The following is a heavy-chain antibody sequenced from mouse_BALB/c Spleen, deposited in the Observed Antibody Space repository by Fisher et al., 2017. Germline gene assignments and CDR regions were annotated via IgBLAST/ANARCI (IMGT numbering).Heavy chain of an antibody. V-gene: IGHV1-80*01. Sequence: GKFKGKATLTADKSSSTAYMQLSSLTSEDSAVYYCARSSMDYWGQGTSVTVSS. CDR3: ARSSMDY. J-gene: IGHJ4*01.